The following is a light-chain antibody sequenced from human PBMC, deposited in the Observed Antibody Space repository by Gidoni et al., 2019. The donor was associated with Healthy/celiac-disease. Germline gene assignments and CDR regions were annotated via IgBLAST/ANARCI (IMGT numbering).Light chain of an antibody. Sequence: AIRMTQSPFSLSASVGDRVTITCWASQGISSYLAWYQQKPAKAPKLFIYYASSLQRGVPSRFSGSGSGTAYTLTISSLQPEDFATYYCQQYYSTLITFGQXTRLEIK. CDR3: QQYYSTLIT. J-gene: IGKJ5*01. CDR1: QGISSY. CDR2: YAS. V-gene: IGKV1D-43*01.